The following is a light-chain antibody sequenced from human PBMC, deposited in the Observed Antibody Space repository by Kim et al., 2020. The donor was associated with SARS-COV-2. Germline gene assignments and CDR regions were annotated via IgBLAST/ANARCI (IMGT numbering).Light chain of an antibody. Sequence: GKTVTIACPRSSGSIASNYVQWYQQRPGSAPATVIYEDNQRPSGVPDRFSGSIDSSSNSASLTISGLKTEDEADYYCQSCDSSTVVFGGGTQLTVL. CDR1: SGSIASNY. CDR3: QSCDSSTVV. J-gene: IGLJ2*01. V-gene: IGLV6-57*03. CDR2: EDN.